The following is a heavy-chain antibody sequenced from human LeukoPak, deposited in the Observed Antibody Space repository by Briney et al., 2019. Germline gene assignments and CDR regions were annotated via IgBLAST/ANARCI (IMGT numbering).Heavy chain of an antibody. CDR3: AGGSTLDRGLVYY. CDR2: ISGDGSIT. CDR1: EFTFSNFW. D-gene: IGHD3-10*01. V-gene: IGHV3-74*01. J-gene: IGHJ4*02. Sequence: GGSLRLSCSASEFTFSNFWMSWVRQAPGKGLVWVSRISGDGSITTYADSVKGRFTISRDNAKNTLFLQMNSLRAEDTAVYYCAGGSTLDRGLVYYWGQGTLVTVSS.